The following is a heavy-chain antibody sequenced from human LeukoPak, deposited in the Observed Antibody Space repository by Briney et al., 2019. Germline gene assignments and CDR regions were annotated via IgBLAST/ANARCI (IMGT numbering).Heavy chain of an antibody. J-gene: IGHJ4*02. D-gene: IGHD5-18*01. CDR1: GFTFSSYS. CDR2: ISSSSSYI. V-gene: IGHV3-21*01. Sequence: KTGGSLRLSCAASGFTFSSYSMNWVRQAPGKGLEWVSSISSSSSYIYYADSVKGRFTISRDNAKNSLYLQMNSLRAEDTAVYYCATNPPGYSYDDYWGQGTLVTVSS. CDR3: ATNPPGYSYDDY.